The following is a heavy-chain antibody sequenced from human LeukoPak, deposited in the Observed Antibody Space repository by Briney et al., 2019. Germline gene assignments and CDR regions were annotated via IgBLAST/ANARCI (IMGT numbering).Heavy chain of an antibody. CDR2: ISYDGSNK. CDR3: AKPCRADAFDI. J-gene: IGHJ3*02. V-gene: IGHV3-30*18. CDR1: GFTFSSYG. Sequence: GGSLRLSCAASGFTFSSYGMHWVRQAPGKGLEWVAVISYDGSNKYYADSVKGRFTISRDNSKNTLYLQMNSLRAEGTAVYYCAKPCRADAFDIWGQGTMVTVSS. D-gene: IGHD5/OR15-5a*01.